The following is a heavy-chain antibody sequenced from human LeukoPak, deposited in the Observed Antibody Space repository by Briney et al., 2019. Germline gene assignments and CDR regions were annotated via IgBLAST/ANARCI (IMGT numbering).Heavy chain of an antibody. D-gene: IGHD4-11*01. Sequence: SETLSFTCAVYGGSFSGYYWSWIRQPPGKGLEWIGEINHSGSTNYNPSLKSRVTISVDTSKNQFSLKLRSVTAADTAVYYCARGHSIEPYYYYYHMDVWGKGTTVTVSS. CDR3: ARGHSIEPYYYYYHMDV. CDR2: INHSGST. CDR1: GGSFSGYY. V-gene: IGHV4-34*01. J-gene: IGHJ6*03.